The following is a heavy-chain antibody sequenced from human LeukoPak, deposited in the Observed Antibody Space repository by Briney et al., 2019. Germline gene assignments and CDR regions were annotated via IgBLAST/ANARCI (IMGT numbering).Heavy chain of an antibody. CDR3: ARMDFDYVWGRSYHLDY. D-gene: IGHD3-16*01. CDR2: IDNDGNGI. CDR1: GFMFSGYW. V-gene: IGHV3-74*01. J-gene: IGHJ4*02. Sequence: GGSLRLSCAASGFMFSGYWVHWVRQGPEKGLELVSRIDNDGNGIIYADSVKGRFTTSRDNAKNTLYLQMSSLRVEDTAVYYCARMDFDYVWGRSYHLDYWGQGTLVTVSS.